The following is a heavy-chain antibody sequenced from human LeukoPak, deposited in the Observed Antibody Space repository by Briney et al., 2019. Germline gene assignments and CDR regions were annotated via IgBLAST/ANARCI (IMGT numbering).Heavy chain of an antibody. CDR2: INQDGTVK. J-gene: IGHJ4*02. V-gene: IGHV3-7*03. CDR3: AGDRNSDWYSPLDY. D-gene: IGHD6-19*01. CDR1: GFTFSTHW. Sequence: GGSLRLSCAASGFTFSTHWMTWVRQVPGKGLEWVAFINQDGTVKNYVDSVKGRLTISRDNAKNSLYLQMNSLRAEDTAIYYCAGDRNSDWYSPLDYWGQGSQVTVSP.